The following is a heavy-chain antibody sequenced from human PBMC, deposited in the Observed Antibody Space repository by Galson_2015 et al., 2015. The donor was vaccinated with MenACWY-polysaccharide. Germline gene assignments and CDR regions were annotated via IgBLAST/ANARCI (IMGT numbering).Heavy chain of an antibody. CDR2: VYASGST. Sequence: SETLSLTCTVSGASISNYYWNWIRQSAGRGLEWIGRVYASGSTNSNPSLKSRLTMSVDTSKNQLSLRLSSVTAADTAVYYRAKVRGGQWPRYSMDVWGQGTTVTVSS. J-gene: IGHJ6*02. CDR3: AKVRGGQWPRYSMDV. D-gene: IGHD6-19*01. CDR1: GASISNYY. V-gene: IGHV4-4*07.